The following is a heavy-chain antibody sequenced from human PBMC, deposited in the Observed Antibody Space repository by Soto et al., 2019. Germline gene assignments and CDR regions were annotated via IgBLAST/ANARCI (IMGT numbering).Heavy chain of an antibody. Sequence: VQLVESGGGVVQPGRSLRLSCAASGFTFSDYAMHWVRQAPGKGLEWVAVVSHDGRNTHYADSVKGRFTISRDSSKNTVSLDMTSLRADDTAVYYCAKGGRQWLVTSDFNYWGQGALVTVSS. J-gene: IGHJ4*02. CDR2: VSHDGRNT. CDR3: AKGGRQWLVTSDFNY. CDR1: GFTFSDYA. V-gene: IGHV3-30*18. D-gene: IGHD6-19*01.